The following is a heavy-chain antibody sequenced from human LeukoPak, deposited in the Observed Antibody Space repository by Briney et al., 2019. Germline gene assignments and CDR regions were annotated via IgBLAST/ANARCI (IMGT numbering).Heavy chain of an antibody. CDR2: INPSGGST. V-gene: IGHV1-46*01. D-gene: IGHD3-3*01. CDR1: GYTFTSYY. Sequence: ASVKVSCKASGYTFTSYYMHWVRQAPGQGLEWMGIINPSGGSTSYAQKFHGRVTMTRDTSTSTVYMELSSLRSEDTAVYYCARSLARDLEFDPWGQGTLVTVSS. CDR3: ARSLARDLEFDP. J-gene: IGHJ5*02.